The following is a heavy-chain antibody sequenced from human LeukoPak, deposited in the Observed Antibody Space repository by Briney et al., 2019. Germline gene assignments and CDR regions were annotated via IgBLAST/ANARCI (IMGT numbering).Heavy chain of an antibody. CDR3: ARDRAPGSWQGALDI. J-gene: IGHJ3*02. D-gene: IGHD1-26*01. Sequence: GGSLRLSCAASGFTFSRHYMNWVRQAPGKGLELVANIKQDGSEKYYLDSVRGRFTISRDNAENSLFLRMNSLRAEDTAVYYCARDRAPGSWQGALDIWGQGTMVTVSS. CDR2: IKQDGSEK. CDR1: GFTFSRHY. V-gene: IGHV3-7*01.